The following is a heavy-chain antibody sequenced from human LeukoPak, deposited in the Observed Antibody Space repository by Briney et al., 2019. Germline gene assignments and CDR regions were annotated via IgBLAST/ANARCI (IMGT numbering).Heavy chain of an antibody. CDR3: AGSSGWYLAY. CDR2: ISGSGGIT. J-gene: IGHJ4*02. V-gene: IGHV3-23*01. CDR1: EFTFSSYG. D-gene: IGHD6-19*01. Sequence: GGSLRLSCAASEFTFSSYGMNWVRQAPGKGLEWVSAISGSGGITYYADSVKGRFTISRDNSKNTVYLQMNSLRVEDTAVYYCAGSSGWYLAYWGQGTLVIGSS.